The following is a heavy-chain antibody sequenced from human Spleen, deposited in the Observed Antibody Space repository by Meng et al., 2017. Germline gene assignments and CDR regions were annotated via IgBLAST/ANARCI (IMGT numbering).Heavy chain of an antibody. V-gene: IGHV3-33*08. J-gene: IGHJ3*02. CDR1: GFTFSDYY. D-gene: IGHD2/OR15-2a*01. CDR2: ISNDGSEK. Sequence: GESLKISCAASGFTFSDYYMSWIRQAPGKGLEWVAFISNDGSEKYYADSVKGRFAISRDNSKNTLYLQMNSLRAEDTAVYYCAREIIGAASAFDIWGQGTLVTVSS. CDR3: AREIIGAASAFDI.